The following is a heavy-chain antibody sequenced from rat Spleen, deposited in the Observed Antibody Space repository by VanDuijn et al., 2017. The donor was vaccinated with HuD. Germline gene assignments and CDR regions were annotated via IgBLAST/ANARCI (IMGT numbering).Heavy chain of an antibody. CDR2: INYDGSSI. D-gene: IGHD1-9*01. V-gene: IGHV5-7*01. Sequence: EVQLVESGGGLVQPGRSMKLSCAASGFTFSDYDMSWVRQAPRKSLEWVATINYDGSSIYYRDTVKGRFTISRENAKSTLYLQMDSLRSEDTATYYCARPFGYNGYWYFDFWVPGTMVTVSS. J-gene: IGHJ1*01. CDR3: ARPFGYNGYWYFDF. CDR1: GFTFSDYD.